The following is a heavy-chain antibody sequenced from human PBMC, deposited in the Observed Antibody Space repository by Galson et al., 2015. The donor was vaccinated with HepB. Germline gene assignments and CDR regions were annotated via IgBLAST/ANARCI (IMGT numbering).Heavy chain of an antibody. Sequence: SLRLSCAASGFTFSSYAMSWVRQAPGKGLEWVSTISGSGGSTYYTDSVKGRFTISRDTSKNTLYLQMNSLRAEDTAVYYCTIGWLVGYYYGMDVWGQGTTVTVSS. V-gene: IGHV3-23*01. CDR2: ISGSGGST. D-gene: IGHD6-19*01. J-gene: IGHJ6*02. CDR1: GFTFSSYA. CDR3: TIGWLVGYYYGMDV.